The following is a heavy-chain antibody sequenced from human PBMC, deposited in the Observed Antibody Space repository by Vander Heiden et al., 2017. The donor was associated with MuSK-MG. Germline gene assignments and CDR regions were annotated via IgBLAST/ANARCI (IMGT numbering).Heavy chain of an antibody. CDR3: ASSIAARRFDY. Sequence: QVQLQKSGPGLVKPSETLSLTCTVSGASISSYYWSWIRQPPGKGLEWIGYIYYSGSTNYNPSLKSRVTISVDTSKNQFSLKLRSVTAADTAVYYCASSIAARRFDYWGQGTLVTVSS. D-gene: IGHD6-6*01. J-gene: IGHJ4*02. V-gene: IGHV4-59*01. CDR2: IYYSGST. CDR1: GASISSYY.